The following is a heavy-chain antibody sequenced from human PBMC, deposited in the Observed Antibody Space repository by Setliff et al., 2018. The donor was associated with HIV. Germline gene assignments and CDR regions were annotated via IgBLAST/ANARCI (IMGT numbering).Heavy chain of an antibody. V-gene: IGHV4-59*11. CDR1: GPSINIHY. D-gene: IGHD4-17*01. Sequence: SETLSLTCTVSGPSINIHYWSWIRQSPGKGFEWIGYIYSTGSTNYNPSLQSRVTISMVASWNQSSLKVTSVTAADTAVYYCAKGAGFYGDYTFDHWGQGRQVTVSS. J-gene: IGHJ4*02. CDR3: AKGAGFYGDYTFDH. CDR2: IYSTGST.